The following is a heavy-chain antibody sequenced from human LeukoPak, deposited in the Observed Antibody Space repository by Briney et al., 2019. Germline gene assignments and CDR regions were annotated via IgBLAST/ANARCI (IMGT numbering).Heavy chain of an antibody. CDR2: IYHSGST. CDR3: AGWFGELSSLFAY. D-gene: IGHD3-10*01. J-gene: IGHJ4*02. Sequence: SETLSLTCAVSGYSISRGYYWGWIRQPPGKGLEWIGSIYHSGSTYYSPSLKSRVSISVDTSKNQFSLKVRSVTAADTAVYYCAGWFGELSSLFAYWGQGTLVTVSS. V-gene: IGHV4-38-2*01. CDR1: GYSISRGYY.